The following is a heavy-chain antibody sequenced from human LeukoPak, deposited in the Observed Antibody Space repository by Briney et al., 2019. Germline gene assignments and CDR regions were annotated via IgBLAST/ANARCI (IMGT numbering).Heavy chain of an antibody. CDR2: ISSSGSTI. D-gene: IGHD3-9*01. CDR3: ARDFYDILTGYTDAFDI. Sequence: GGSLRLSCAASGFTFSSYEMNWVRQAPGKGLEWVSYISSSGSTIYYADSVKGRFTISRDNAENSLYLQMNSLRAEDTAVYYCARDFYDILTGYTDAFDIWGQGTMVTVSS. CDR1: GFTFSSYE. J-gene: IGHJ3*02. V-gene: IGHV3-48*03.